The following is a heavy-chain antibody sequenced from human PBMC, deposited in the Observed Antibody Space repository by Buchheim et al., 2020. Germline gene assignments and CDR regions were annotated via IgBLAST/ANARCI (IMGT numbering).Heavy chain of an antibody. CDR3: VHSSDFPRGVY. D-gene: IGHD6-19*01. CDR1: GGPFSEYY. V-gene: IGHV4-34*01. Sequence: QVQLQQWGAGLLKPSETLSLTCGVYGGPFSEYYWTWIRQPPGKGLEWVAEIDHSGSTNYNPSLESRVTISVDTSRSQFSLKLSSVTPADTAMYFCVHSSDFPRGVYWGQGT. CDR2: IDHSGST. J-gene: IGHJ4*02.